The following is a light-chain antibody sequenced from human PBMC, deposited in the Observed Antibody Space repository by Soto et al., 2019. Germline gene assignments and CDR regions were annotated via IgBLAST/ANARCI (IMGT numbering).Light chain of an antibody. CDR3: CSYAGSVV. V-gene: IGLV2-23*01. Sequence: QSVLTQPASVSGSPGQSITISCTGTSSDVGSYNLVSWYQQHPGKAPKLMIYEGSKRPSGVSKRFSGSKSGNTASLTISGLQAEEEADYYCCSYAGSVVFGGGTKLTVL. CDR2: EGS. CDR1: SSDVGSYNL. J-gene: IGLJ2*01.